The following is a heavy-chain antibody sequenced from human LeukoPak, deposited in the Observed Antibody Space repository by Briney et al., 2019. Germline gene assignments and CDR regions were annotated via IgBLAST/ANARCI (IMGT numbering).Heavy chain of an antibody. J-gene: IGHJ4*02. CDR1: GYSFTNYW. CDR2: IDPSDSYT. V-gene: IGHV5-10-1*01. Sequence: GESLKISCKGSGYSFTNYWISWVRQMPGKGLEWMGRIDPSDSYTNYSPSFQGHVTISADKSISTAYLQWSSLKASDTAMYYCARHGDMVRGAIDYWGQGTLVTVSS. CDR3: ARHGDMVRGAIDY. D-gene: IGHD3-10*01.